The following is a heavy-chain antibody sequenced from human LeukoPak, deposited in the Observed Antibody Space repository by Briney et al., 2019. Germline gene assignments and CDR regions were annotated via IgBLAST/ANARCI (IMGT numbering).Heavy chain of an antibody. CDR3: AYYYGSGSYYTFVY. Sequence: GASVKLSCKAYGGTFSSSAISWVRQAPGQGLEWMGRIIHILGIANYVQKFQGRVTITADKSTCTAYLALSSLRSEETAVYYCAYYYGSGSYYTFVYWGQGALVTVSS. J-gene: IGHJ4*02. CDR1: GGTFSSSA. CDR2: IIHILGIA. V-gene: IGHV1-69*04. D-gene: IGHD3-10*01.